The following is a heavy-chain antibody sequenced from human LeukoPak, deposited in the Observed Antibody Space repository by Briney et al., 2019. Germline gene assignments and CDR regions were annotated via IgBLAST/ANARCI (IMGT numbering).Heavy chain of an antibody. Sequence: GSSVKVSCKASGGTLSSYAISWVRQAPGQGLEWLGGIIPLFGTANYAQKFQGRVTITADESTSTAYMELSSLRSEDTAVYYCARDYSGQSLFDYWGQGTLVTVSS. CDR1: GGTLSSYA. CDR2: IIPLFGTA. CDR3: ARDYSGQSLFDY. V-gene: IGHV1-69*01. D-gene: IGHD4-23*01. J-gene: IGHJ4*02.